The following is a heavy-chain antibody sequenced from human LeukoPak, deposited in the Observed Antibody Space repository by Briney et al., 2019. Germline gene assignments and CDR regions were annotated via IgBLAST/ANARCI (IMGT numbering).Heavy chain of an antibody. CDR1: GYTFTGYY. CDR3: ARAVVVVPAAIYYDSSGYLFDY. CDR2: INPNSGGT. Sequence: GASVKVSCKASGYTFTGYYMHWVRQAPGQGLEWMGWINPNSGGTNYAQKFQGRVTMTRDTSISTAYMELSRPRSDDTAVYYCARAVVVVPAAIYYDSSGYLFDYWGQGTLVTVSS. V-gene: IGHV1-2*02. D-gene: IGHD2-2*02. J-gene: IGHJ4*02.